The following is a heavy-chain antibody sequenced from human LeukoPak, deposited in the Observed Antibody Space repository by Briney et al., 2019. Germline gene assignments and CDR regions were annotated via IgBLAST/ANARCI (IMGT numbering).Heavy chain of an antibody. CDR3: AKDQRWGYGMDV. J-gene: IGHJ6*02. V-gene: IGHV1-58*01. Sequence: ASVTVSCTASGFTFTSSAVQWVRQARGQRLEWIGWIVVGSGNTNYAQKFQERVTITRDMSTSTAYMELSSLRSEDTAVYYCAKDQRWGYGMDVWGQGTTVTVSS. CDR1: GFTFTSSA. D-gene: IGHD3-16*01. CDR2: IVVGSGNT.